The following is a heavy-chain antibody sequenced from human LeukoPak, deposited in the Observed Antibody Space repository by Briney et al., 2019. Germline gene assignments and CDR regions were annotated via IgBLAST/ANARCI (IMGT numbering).Heavy chain of an antibody. CDR1: GFTFSNAW. V-gene: IGHV3-15*01. CDR3: TIDGYSGYAFDY. J-gene: IGHJ4*02. D-gene: IGHD5-12*01. Sequence: GSLRLSCAASGFTFSNAWMSWVRQAPGKGLEWVGRIKSKTDGGTTDYAAPVKGRFTISRDDSKTTLYLQMNSLKTEDTAVYYCTIDGYSGYAFDYWGQGTLVTVSS. CDR2: IKSKTDGGTT.